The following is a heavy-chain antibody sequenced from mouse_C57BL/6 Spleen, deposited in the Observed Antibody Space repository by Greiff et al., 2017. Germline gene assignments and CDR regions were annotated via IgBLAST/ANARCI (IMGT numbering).Heavy chain of an antibody. CDR2: IDPENGDT. CDR1: GFNIKDDY. V-gene: IGHV14-4*01. CDR3: TTTAQATFAY. J-gene: IGHJ3*01. Sequence: DVQLQESGAELVRPGASVKLSCTASGFNIKDDYMHWVKQRPEQGLEWIGWIDPENGDTEYASKFQGKATITADTSSNTAYLQLSSLTSEDTAVYYCTTTAQATFAYWGQGTLVTVSA. D-gene: IGHD3-2*02.